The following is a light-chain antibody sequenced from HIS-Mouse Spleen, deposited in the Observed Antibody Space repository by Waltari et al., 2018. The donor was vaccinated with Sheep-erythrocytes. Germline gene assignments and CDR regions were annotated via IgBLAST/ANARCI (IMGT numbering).Light chain of an antibody. Sequence: QSALTQPASVSGSPGQSITISCTGTSMDVGVYNLVPWYQQHPGKAPKPMIYEGSKRPSGVSNRFSGSKSGNTASLTISGLQAEDEADYYCCSYAGSSTPWVFGGGTKLTVL. V-gene: IGLV2-23*01. CDR2: EGS. CDR1: SMDVGVYNL. CDR3: CSYAGSSTPWV. J-gene: IGLJ3*02.